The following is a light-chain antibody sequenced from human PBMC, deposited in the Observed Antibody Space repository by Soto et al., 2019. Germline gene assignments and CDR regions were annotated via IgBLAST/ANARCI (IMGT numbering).Light chain of an antibody. Sequence: EIMLSQSPGTLSLSPGERATLSCRASQSVSSSYLAWYQQKPGQAPRLLIYGASSRATGIPDRFSGSGSGTDFTLTISRLEPEDFAVYYCQQYGSPWTFGQGSKVDI. CDR2: GAS. CDR3: QQYGSPWT. V-gene: IGKV3-20*01. J-gene: IGKJ1*01. CDR1: QSVSSSY.